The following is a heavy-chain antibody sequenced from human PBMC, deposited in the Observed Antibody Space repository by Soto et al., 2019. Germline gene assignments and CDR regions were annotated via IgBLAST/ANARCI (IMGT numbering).Heavy chain of an antibody. CDR3: ARSLVGRFDP. J-gene: IGHJ5*02. D-gene: IGHD2-2*01. CDR1: GYTLTELS. V-gene: IGHV1-24*01. Sequence: ASVKVSCKVSGYTLTELSMHWVRQAPGKGLEWMGGFDPEDGETIYAQKIQGRVTMTEDTSTDTAYMKKRSLRSDDTAVYYCARSLVGRFDPWGQGTLVTVSS. CDR2: FDPEDGET.